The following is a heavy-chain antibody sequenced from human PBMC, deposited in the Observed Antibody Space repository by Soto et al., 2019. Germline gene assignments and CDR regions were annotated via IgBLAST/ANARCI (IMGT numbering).Heavy chain of an antibody. CDR1: GDSINSTDW. V-gene: IGHV4-4*02. Sequence: PSETLSLTCAVSGDSINSTDWWNWVRQPPGKGLEWIGEIYHGGNIHYNPSLKSRVIISMDKSKNQFSLILASVTAADTAVYYCARHTPAISISDHWGQGTLVTVSS. CDR3: ARHTPAISISDH. CDR2: IYHGGNI. D-gene: IGHD2-15*01. J-gene: IGHJ4*02.